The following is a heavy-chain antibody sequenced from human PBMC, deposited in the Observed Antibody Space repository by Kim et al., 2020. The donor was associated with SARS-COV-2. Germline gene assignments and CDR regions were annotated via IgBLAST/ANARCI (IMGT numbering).Heavy chain of an antibody. V-gene: IGHV3-23*01. CDR2: IGGSGEST. CDR3: AKVPVAAGNYYYYGMDV. J-gene: IGHJ6*02. CDR1: GFTFSSYA. Sequence: GGSLRLSCAASGFTFSSYAMSWVRQTPGKGPEWVSGIGGSGESTYYADSVKGRFIISRDNSKNTVYLQMNSLRAEDTAVYYCAKVPVAAGNYYYYGMDVWGQGTTVTVSS. D-gene: IGHD6-13*01.